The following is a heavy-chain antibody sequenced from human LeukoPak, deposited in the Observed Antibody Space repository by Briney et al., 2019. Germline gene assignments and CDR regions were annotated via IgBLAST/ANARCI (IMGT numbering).Heavy chain of an antibody. J-gene: IGHJ6*02. CDR2: IKQDGSEK. D-gene: IGHD6-19*01. Sequence: GGSLRLSCAASGFTFSSYWMSWVRQAPGKGLEWVANIKQDGSEKYYVDSVKGRFTISRDNAKNSLYLQMNSLRAEDTAVYYCARIAVAGTDYYYYGMYVWGQGTTVTVSS. V-gene: IGHV3-7*01. CDR1: GFTFSSYW. CDR3: ARIAVAGTDYYYYGMYV.